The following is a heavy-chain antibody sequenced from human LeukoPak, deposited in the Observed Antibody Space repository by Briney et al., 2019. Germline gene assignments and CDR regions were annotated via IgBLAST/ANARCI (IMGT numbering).Heavy chain of an antibody. V-gene: IGHV4-39*01. Sequence: SETLPLTCTVSGGSISSSSYYWGWIRQPPGKGLEWIGSIYYSGSTYYNPSLKSRVTISVDTSKNQFSLKLSSVTAADTAVYYCARHFGLFDPWGQGTLVTVSS. J-gene: IGHJ5*02. CDR1: GGSISSSSYY. CDR2: IYYSGST. CDR3: ARHFGLFDP. D-gene: IGHD3-3*01.